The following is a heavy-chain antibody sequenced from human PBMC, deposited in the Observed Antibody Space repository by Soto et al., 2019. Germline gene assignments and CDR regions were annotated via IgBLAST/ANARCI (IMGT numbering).Heavy chain of an antibody. CDR1: GFTFSNAW. CDR2: IKSKTDGGTT. CDR3: ARVNSYSSGWYYFDY. Sequence: EVQLVESGGGLVKPGGSLRLSCAASGFTFSNAWMSWVRQAPGKGLEWVGRIKSKTDGGTTDYAAPVKGRFTISRDDSKNTLYLQMNSLRAEDTAVYYCARVNSYSSGWYYFDYWGQGTLVTVSS. J-gene: IGHJ4*02. D-gene: IGHD6-19*01. V-gene: IGHV3-15*01.